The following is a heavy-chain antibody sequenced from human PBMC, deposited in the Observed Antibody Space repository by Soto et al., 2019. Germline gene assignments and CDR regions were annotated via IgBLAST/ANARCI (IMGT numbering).Heavy chain of an antibody. D-gene: IGHD6-19*01. Sequence: EVQLLESGGGLVQPGGSLRLSCAASGFTFSTYAMSWVRQAPGKGLEWVSAISGSGGSKYYADSVKGRFTISRDNSKNTLYLQFNSLRAEDTAVYYCAKDICISVAGTCYWGRGTLVTVSS. CDR2: ISGSGGSK. CDR3: AKDICISVAGTCY. CDR1: GFTFSTYA. J-gene: IGHJ4*02. V-gene: IGHV3-23*01.